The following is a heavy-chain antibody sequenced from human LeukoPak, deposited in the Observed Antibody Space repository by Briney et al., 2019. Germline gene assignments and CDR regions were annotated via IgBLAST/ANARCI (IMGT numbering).Heavy chain of an antibody. J-gene: IGHJ4*02. Sequence: GGSLRLSCAASGFTFSSYSMNWVRQAPGKGLEWVSSISSSSSYIYYADSVKGRFTISRDNAKNSLYLQMNGLRAEDTAVYYCARDPEGDAAAEDFDYWGQGTLVTVSS. CDR3: ARDPEGDAAAEDFDY. V-gene: IGHV3-21*01. CDR1: GFTFSSYS. D-gene: IGHD6-13*01. CDR2: ISSSSSYI.